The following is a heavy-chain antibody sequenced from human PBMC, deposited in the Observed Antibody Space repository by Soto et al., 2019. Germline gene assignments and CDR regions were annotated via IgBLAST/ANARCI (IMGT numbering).Heavy chain of an antibody. D-gene: IGHD4-17*01. CDR3: ARDYGDYYFDY. CDR1: GYTFTIYV. CDR2: ISAYNGNT. J-gene: IGHJ4*02. V-gene: IGHV1-18*01. Sequence: ASVKGACKGSGYTFTIYVMGCARQATGQGLEWMGWISAYNGNTNYAQKLQGRVTMTTDTSPSTAYMELRSLRSDDTAVYYCARDYGDYYFDYWGQGTLVTVS.